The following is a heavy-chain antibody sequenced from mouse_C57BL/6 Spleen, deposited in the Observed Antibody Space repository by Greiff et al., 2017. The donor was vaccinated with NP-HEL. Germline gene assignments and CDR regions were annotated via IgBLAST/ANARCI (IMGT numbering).Heavy chain of an antibody. Sequence: VKLMESGPELVKPGASVKISCKASGYAFSSSWMNWVKQRPGKGLEWIGRIYPGDGDTNYNGKFKGKATLTADKSSSTAYMQLSSLTSEDSAVYFCARSGWLLRAMDYWGQGTSVTVSS. CDR2: IYPGDGDT. D-gene: IGHD2-3*01. V-gene: IGHV1-82*01. CDR1: GYAFSSSW. CDR3: ARSGWLLRAMDY. J-gene: IGHJ4*01.